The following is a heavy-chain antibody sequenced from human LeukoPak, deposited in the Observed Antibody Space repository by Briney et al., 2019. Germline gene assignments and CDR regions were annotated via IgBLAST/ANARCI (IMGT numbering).Heavy chain of an antibody. Sequence: SETLSLTCTVSGYSISSGYYWAWIRQPPGKGLEWIGSIYHSGSTYYNPSLKSRVTISVDTSKNQFSLKLSSVSASDTAVYYCARVMSQYVDYAGIVNLFDPWGQGTLVTVSS. J-gene: IGHJ5*02. CDR2: IYHSGST. CDR1: GYSISSGYY. V-gene: IGHV4-38-2*02. D-gene: IGHD4-17*01. CDR3: ARVMSQYVDYAGIVNLFDP.